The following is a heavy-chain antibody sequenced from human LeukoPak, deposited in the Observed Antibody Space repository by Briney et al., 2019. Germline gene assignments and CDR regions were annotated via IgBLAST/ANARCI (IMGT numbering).Heavy chain of an antibody. Sequence: GGSLRLSCAASGFTFSSYGMHWVRQAPGKGLEWVAVISYDGSNKYYADSVKGRFTISRDNSKNTLYLQMNSLRAEDTAVYYCAKDGGSELQLWLRSNWFDPWGQGTLVTVSS. D-gene: IGHD5-18*01. CDR1: GFTFSSYG. CDR3: AKDGGSELQLWLRSNWFDP. CDR2: ISYDGSNK. J-gene: IGHJ5*02. V-gene: IGHV3-30*18.